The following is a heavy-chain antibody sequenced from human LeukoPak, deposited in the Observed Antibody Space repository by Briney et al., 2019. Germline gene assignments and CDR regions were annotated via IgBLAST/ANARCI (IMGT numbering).Heavy chain of an antibody. CDR2: IIPIFGTA. D-gene: IGHD6-19*01. J-gene: IGHJ4*02. CDR1: GGTFSSYA. Sequence: SVKVSCKASGGTFSSYAISWVRQAPGQGLEWMGGIIPIFGTANYAQKFQGRVTITANESTSTAYMELSSLRSEDTAVYYCAREVGIAVAGPTGAFDYWGQGTLVTVSS. CDR3: AREVGIAVAGPTGAFDY. V-gene: IGHV1-69*13.